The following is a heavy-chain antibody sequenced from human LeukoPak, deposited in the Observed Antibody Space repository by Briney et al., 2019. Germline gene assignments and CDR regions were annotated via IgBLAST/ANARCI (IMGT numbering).Heavy chain of an antibody. D-gene: IGHD3-10*01. V-gene: IGHV1-46*01. J-gene: IGHJ4*02. CDR1: GYTFTSYY. Sequence: ASVKVSCKASGYTFTSYYMHWVRQAPGQGLEWMGIINPSGGSTSYAQKFQGRVTMTTDTSTSTAYMELRSLRSDDTAVYYCARVWGIRGVLPHYWGQGTLVTVSS. CDR2: INPSGGST. CDR3: ARVWGIRGVLPHY.